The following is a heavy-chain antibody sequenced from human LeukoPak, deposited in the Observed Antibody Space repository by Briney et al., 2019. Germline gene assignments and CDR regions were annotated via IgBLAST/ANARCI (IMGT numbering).Heavy chain of an antibody. Sequence: GGSLRLSCAASGLTFSSHWMHWVRQAPGKGLVWVSRITNDGSSTTYADSVKGRFTISRDNAKNMLYLQVNSLKTEDTAIYYCTTDQQQWLFDYWGQGTLVTVSS. J-gene: IGHJ4*02. CDR2: ITNDGSST. D-gene: IGHD6-19*01. CDR1: GLTFSSHW. V-gene: IGHV3-74*01. CDR3: TTDQQQWLFDY.